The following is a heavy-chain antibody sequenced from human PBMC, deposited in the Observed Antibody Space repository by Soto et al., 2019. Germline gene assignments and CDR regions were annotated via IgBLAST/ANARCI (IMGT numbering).Heavy chain of an antibody. CDR1: GGSISSSSYF. V-gene: IGHV4-39*01. J-gene: IGHJ5*02. D-gene: IGHD3-22*01. Sequence: SETLSLTCTVSGGSISSSSYFWGWIRQPPGKGLGWIGSIYYSGGTYYNPSLRSRVTISVDTSKNQFSLKVTSVTADDTAVYFCAKSYYDTTGFAVDPWGQGTLVTVSS. CDR2: IYYSGGT. CDR3: AKSYYDTTGFAVDP.